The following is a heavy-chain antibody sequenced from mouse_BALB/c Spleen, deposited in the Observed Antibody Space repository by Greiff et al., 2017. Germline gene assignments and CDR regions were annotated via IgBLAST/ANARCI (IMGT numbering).Heavy chain of an antibody. Sequence: VQGVESGAELAKPGASVKMSCKASGYTFTSYWMHWVKQRPGQGLEWIGYINPSTGYTEYNQKFKDKATLTADKSSSTAYMQLSSLTSEDSAVYYCATWDGFYAMDYWGQGTSVTVSS. D-gene: IGHD2-3*01. CDR3: ATWDGFYAMDY. CDR1: GYTFTSYW. V-gene: IGHV1-7*01. J-gene: IGHJ4*01. CDR2: INPSTGYT.